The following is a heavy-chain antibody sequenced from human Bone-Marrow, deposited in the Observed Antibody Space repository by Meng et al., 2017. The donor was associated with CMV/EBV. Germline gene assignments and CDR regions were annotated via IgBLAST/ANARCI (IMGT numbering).Heavy chain of an antibody. J-gene: IGHJ6*02. Sequence: GSLRLSCTVSGGSISSYYWSWIRQPPGKGLEWIGYIYYSGSTNYNPSLKSRVTISVDTSKNQFSLKLSSVTAADTAVYYCARGRGNYDFWSGYPYYYGMDVWGQGTTVTVSS. CDR2: IYYSGST. D-gene: IGHD3-3*01. CDR1: GGSISSYY. V-gene: IGHV4-59*01. CDR3: ARGRGNYDFWSGYPYYYGMDV.